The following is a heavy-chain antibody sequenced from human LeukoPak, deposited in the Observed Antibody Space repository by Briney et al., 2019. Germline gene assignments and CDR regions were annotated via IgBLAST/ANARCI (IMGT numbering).Heavy chain of an antibody. CDR3: ARRGSKLDSYGFYYGMDV. Sequence: GGSLRLSCAASGFTFSSYGIHWVRQAPGKGLEWVTVISYDESKKYYADSVKGRFTISRDNSKNTLFLQMNSLRAEDTAVYYCARRGSKLDSYGFYYGMDVWGQGTTVTVSS. J-gene: IGHJ6*02. D-gene: IGHD5-18*01. CDR2: ISYDESKK. CDR1: GFTFSSYG. V-gene: IGHV3-30*14.